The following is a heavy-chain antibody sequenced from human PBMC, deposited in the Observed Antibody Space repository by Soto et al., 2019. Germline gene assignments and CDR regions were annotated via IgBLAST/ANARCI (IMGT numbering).Heavy chain of an antibody. Sequence: GGSLRLSCVDSTSNLKNYAMAWVRQAPGKGLEWVSALTDTGGSTYYAASVKGRFTISRDNSRNTLFLQMDRLRVDDTAVYYCAKIKGAITFLHFDTWGQGTLVTVSS. V-gene: IGHV3-23*01. J-gene: IGHJ4*02. CDR1: TSNLKNYA. CDR2: LTDTGGST. D-gene: IGHD3-16*01. CDR3: AKIKGAITFLHFDT.